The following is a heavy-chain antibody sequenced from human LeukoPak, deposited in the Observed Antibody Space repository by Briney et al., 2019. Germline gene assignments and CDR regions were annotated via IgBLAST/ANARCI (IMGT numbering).Heavy chain of an antibody. V-gene: IGHV3-7*01. CDR2: IKQDGSEK. Sequence: GGPLRLSCAASGFTFSSYWMSWVRQAPGKGLEWVANIKQDGSEKYYVDSVKGRFTISRDNAKNSLYLQMNSLRAEDTAVYYCARVGTHCSSTSCYYYYGMDVWGQGTTVTVSS. D-gene: IGHD2-2*01. CDR3: ARVGTHCSSTSCYYYYGMDV. J-gene: IGHJ6*02. CDR1: GFTFSSYW.